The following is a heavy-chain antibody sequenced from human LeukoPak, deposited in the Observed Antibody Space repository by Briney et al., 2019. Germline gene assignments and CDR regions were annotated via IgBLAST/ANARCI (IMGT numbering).Heavy chain of an antibody. V-gene: IGHV3-53*01. CDR2: IYIDGTT. CDR3: ARGPRYSFY. D-gene: IGHD6-13*01. J-gene: IGHJ4*02. CDR1: GFTFSSYS. Sequence: GGSLRLSCAASGFTFSSYSMNWVRQAPGKGLEWISVIYIDGTTYYADSVKGRSIISRDQANNTLYLQMNTLRDEDTAVYYCARGPRYSFYWGQGTLVSVSS.